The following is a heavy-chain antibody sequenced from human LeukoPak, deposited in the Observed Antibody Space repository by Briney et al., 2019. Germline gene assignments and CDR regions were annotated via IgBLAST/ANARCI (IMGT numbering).Heavy chain of an antibody. CDR3: AIQEGDGYNWVYIDY. J-gene: IGHJ4*02. CDR1: GGTFSSYA. CDR2: IIPILGIA. V-gene: IGHV1-69*04. D-gene: IGHD5-24*01. Sequence: GASVKASCKASGGTFSSYAISWVRQAPGQGLEWMGRIIPILGIANYAQKFQGRVTITADKSTSTAYMELSSLRSEDTAVYYCAIQEGDGYNWVYIDYWGQGTLVTVSS.